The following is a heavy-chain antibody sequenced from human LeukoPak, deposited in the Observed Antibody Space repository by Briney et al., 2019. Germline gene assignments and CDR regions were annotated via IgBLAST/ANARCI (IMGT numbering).Heavy chain of an antibody. CDR1: GYTFTGYY. Sequence: GASVKVSCKASGYTFTGYYMHWVRQAPGQGLEWMGWINPNSGGTNYAQKFQGRVTMTRNTSISTAYLELSSLTSEDTAVYYCARGSPVLPYFDWLSRNSNWFDPWGQGTLVTVSS. D-gene: IGHD3-9*01. J-gene: IGHJ5*02. CDR3: ARGSPVLPYFDWLSRNSNWFDP. V-gene: IGHV1-2*02. CDR2: INPNSGGT.